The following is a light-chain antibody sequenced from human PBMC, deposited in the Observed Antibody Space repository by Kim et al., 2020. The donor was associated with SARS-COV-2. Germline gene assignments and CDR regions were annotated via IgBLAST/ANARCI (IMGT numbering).Light chain of an antibody. CDR3: LLSHNGAWV. Sequence: QAVVTQEPSMTVSPGGTVTLTCAFTAGAVTDSHYPYWFQQKAGQVPRALIYATSKKHSWTPARFSGSLLGDKAVLTLSGAQPDDEADYYCLLSHNGAWVFGGGTQLTVL. J-gene: IGLJ2*01. CDR1: AGAVTDSHY. CDR2: ATS. V-gene: IGLV7-46*01.